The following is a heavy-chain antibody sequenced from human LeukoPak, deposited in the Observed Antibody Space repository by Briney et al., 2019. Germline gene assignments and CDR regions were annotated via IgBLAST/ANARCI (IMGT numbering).Heavy chain of an antibody. V-gene: IGHV3-48*04. CDR1: GFTFSSYS. CDR3: ARAGDYYDSSGCDY. Sequence: GGSLRLSCAASGFTFSSYSMNWVRQAPGKGLEWISYISSSSNSIYYADSVKGQFTISRDNAKNSLYLQMNSLRAEDTAVYYCARAGDYYDSSGCDYWGQGTLVTVSS. CDR2: ISSSSNSI. D-gene: IGHD3-22*01. J-gene: IGHJ4*02.